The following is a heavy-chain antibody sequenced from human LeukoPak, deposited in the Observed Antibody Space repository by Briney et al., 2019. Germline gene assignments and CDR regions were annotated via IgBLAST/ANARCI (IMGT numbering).Heavy chain of an antibody. V-gene: IGHV4-34*01. CDR2: INHSGST. J-gene: IGHJ6*03. CDR1: GGSFSGYY. Sequence: PSETLPLTCAVYGGSFSGYYWSWLRQPPGKGLEWIGEINHSGSTNYNPSLTSRVTISVDTSKNQFSLKLSSVTAADTAVYYCARGRSGYSYGSSYYYYMDVWSKGTTVTVSS. D-gene: IGHD5-18*01. CDR3: ARGRSGYSYGSSYYYYMDV.